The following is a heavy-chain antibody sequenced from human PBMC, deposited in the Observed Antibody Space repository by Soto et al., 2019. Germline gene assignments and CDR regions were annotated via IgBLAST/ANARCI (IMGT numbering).Heavy chain of an antibody. J-gene: IGHJ6*02. CDR2: IMSDGSGT. CDR3: ARSRGAGGVEYNMDD. D-gene: IGHD3-16*01. Sequence: EVQLVESGGGLVQPGGSLRLSCAASGFTFSSYWLHWVRQGPGAGLVWVSRIMSDGSGTTYADSVKGRFTISRDNAKNTLYLQMNSLSAEDTAVYHCARSRGAGGVEYNMDDWGQGTTVTVSS. V-gene: IGHV3-74*01. CDR1: GFTFSSYW.